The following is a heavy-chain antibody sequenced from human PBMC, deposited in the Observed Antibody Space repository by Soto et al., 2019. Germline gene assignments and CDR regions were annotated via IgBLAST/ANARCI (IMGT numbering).Heavy chain of an antibody. CDR3: ARVQGP. V-gene: IGHV4-30-2*01. Sequence: SETLSLTCAVSGGSISSGGYSWSWIRQPPGKGLEWIGYIYHSVSTYYNPSLKSRVTISVDRSKNQFSLKLSSVTAADTAVYYCARVQGPWGQETLVTVSS. CDR2: IYHSVST. CDR1: GGSISSGGYS. J-gene: IGHJ5*02.